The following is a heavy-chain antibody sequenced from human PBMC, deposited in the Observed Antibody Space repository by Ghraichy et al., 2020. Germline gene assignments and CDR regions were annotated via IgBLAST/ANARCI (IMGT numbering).Heavy chain of an antibody. V-gene: IGHV3-53*01. J-gene: IGHJ5*01. CDR2: IYSGGST. D-gene: IGHD6-19*01. CDR3: ARVGYSSGWNTYNWLDP. CDR1: GFTVSSNY. Sequence: GGSLRLSCAASGFTVSSNYMSWVRQAPGKGLEWVSVIYSGGSTYYSDSVKGRFTISRDNSKNTLYLQMNSLRAEYTGVYYCARVGYSSGWNTYNWLDPWGLGTLVPVAS.